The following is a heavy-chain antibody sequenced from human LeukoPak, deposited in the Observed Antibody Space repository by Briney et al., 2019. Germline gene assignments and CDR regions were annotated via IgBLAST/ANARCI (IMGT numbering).Heavy chain of an antibody. J-gene: IGHJ3*02. CDR2: TTYTGNT. D-gene: IGHD2-2*01. V-gene: IGHV4-39*01. CDR1: GGSFTTTSYS. CDR3: AKPPSNCFDT. Sequence: SEALSLICSVSGGSFTTTSYSWGWVRQPPGKGMDWVSKTTYTGNTSCNPYLKRRSTMSVDTSKNQFALEVTSAPSSEPGIYYFAKPPSNCFDTWGRGTMVTVSS.